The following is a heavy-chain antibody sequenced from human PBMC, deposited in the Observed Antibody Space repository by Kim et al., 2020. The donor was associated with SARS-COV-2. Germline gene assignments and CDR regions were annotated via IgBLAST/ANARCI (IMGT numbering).Heavy chain of an antibody. Sequence: SETLSLTCAVYGGSFSGYYWSWIRQPPGKGLEWIGEINHSGSTNYNPSLKSRVTISVDTSKNQFSLKLSSMTAADTAVYYCARQPPYDFWSANYWYFDLWGRGTLVTVSS. V-gene: IGHV4-34*01. CDR2: INHSGST. CDR3: ARQPPYDFWSANYWYFDL. CDR1: GGSFSGYY. D-gene: IGHD3-3*01. J-gene: IGHJ2*01.